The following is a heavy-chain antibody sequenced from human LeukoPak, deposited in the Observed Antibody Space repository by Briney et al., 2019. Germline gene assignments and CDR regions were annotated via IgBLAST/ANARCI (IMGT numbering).Heavy chain of an antibody. CDR1: GFTFSSYA. CDR3: AGFDDSSGYYSPVDY. J-gene: IGHJ4*02. V-gene: IGHV3-64*04. D-gene: IGHD3-22*01. Sequence: PGGSLRLSCSASGFTFSSYAMHWVRQAPGKGLEYVSAISGSGGSTYYADSVKGRFTISRDNSKNTLYLQMNSLRAEDTAVYYCAGFDDSSGYYSPVDYWGQGTLVTVSS. CDR2: ISGSGGST.